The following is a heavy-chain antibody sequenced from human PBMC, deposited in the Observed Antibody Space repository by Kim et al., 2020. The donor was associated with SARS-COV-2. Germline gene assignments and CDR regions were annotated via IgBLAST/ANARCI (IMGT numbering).Heavy chain of an antibody. D-gene: IGHD1-26*01. CDR2: T. CDR3: ARDLGSGSYDY. V-gene: IGHV1-18*01. J-gene: IGHJ4*02. Sequence: TNSAQKLQGRVTMTTDTSTSTAYMELRSLRSDDTAVYYCARDLGSGSYDYWGQGTLVTVSS.